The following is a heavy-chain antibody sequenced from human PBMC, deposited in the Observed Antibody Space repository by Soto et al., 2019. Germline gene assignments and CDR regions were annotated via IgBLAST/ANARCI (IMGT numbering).Heavy chain of an antibody. CDR3: ARFKWDYYDSSGYQPYYYFDY. CDR1: GGTFSSYA. CDR2: IIPIFGTA. V-gene: IGHV1-69*13. J-gene: IGHJ4*02. D-gene: IGHD3-22*01. Sequence: SVKVSCKASGGTFSSYAISWVRQAPGQGLEWMGGIIPIFGTANYAQKFQGRVTITADESTSTAYMELSSLRSEDTAVYYCARFKWDYYDSSGYQPYYYFDYWGQGTLVTVSS.